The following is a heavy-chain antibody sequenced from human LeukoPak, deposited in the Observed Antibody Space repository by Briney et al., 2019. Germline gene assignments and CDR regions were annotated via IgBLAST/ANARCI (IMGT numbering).Heavy chain of an antibody. CDR1: GFTXSSNY. V-gene: IGHV3-53*04. J-gene: IGHJ4*02. CDR3: AISYYYDSSGYSGHIDY. D-gene: IGHD3-22*01. CDR2: IYSGGST. Sequence: LRLSCXXSGFTXSSNYMSWVRQAPGKGLEWVSVIYSGGSTYYADSVKGRFTISRHNSKNTLYLQMNSLRAEDTAVYYCAISYYYDSSGYSGHIDYWGQGTLVTVSS.